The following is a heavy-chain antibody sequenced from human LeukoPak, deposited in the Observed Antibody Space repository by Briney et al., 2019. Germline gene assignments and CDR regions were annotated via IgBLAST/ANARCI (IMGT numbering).Heavy chain of an antibody. CDR3: ARDVRGAAGDY. CDR1: GFTFSSYW. CDR2: MSSSGSTI. V-gene: IGHV3-48*04. D-gene: IGHD6-13*01. J-gene: IGHJ4*02. Sequence: GGSLRLSCAASGFTFSSYWMSWVRQAPGKGLEWVSYMSSSGSTIYYADSVKGRFTISRDNAKNSLYLQMNSLRADDTAVYYGARDVRGAAGDYWVPGTMVTGSS.